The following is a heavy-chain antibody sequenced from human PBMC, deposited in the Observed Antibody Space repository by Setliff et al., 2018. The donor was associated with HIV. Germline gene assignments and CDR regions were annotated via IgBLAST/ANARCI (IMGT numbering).Heavy chain of an antibody. CDR3: ATGQWLRGAFDI. D-gene: IGHD6-19*01. Sequence: KPSETLSLTCTVSGGSIRSSSYYWGWIRQPPGKGLEWIGNIFYSGSIYYNPSLKSRVTMSVDTSKNQFSLKLSSVTAADTAVYYCATGQWLRGAFDIWGQGTMVTV. CDR1: GGSIRSSSYY. CDR2: IFYSGSI. V-gene: IGHV4-39*07. J-gene: IGHJ3*02.